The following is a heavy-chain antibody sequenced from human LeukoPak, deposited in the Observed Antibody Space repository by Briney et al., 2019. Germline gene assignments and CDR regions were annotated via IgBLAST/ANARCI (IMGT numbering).Heavy chain of an antibody. D-gene: IGHD3-10*01. Sequence: GGSLRLSCAASGFTFSSYWMSWVRQAPGKGLEGVANIKQDGSEKYYVDSVKGRFTISRDNAKNSLYLQMNSLRAEDTAVYYCARETDYYGSSPLDYWGQGTLVTVSS. CDR3: ARETDYYGSSPLDY. J-gene: IGHJ4*02. CDR2: IKQDGSEK. CDR1: GFTFSSYW. V-gene: IGHV3-7*01.